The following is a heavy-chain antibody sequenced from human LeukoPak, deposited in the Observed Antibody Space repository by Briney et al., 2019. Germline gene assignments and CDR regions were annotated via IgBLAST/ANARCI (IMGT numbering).Heavy chain of an antibody. J-gene: IGHJ4*02. V-gene: IGHV3-23*01. CDR1: GFTFITYV. CDR3: ASGPPFLKYFEY. Sequence: GGSLRLSCAASGFTFITYVMNWFRQAPGKGLEWVSIISVGAEYIFYADSVKGRFTISRDDSNNALYWQMHSLRAEDKALYYCASGPPFLKYFEYWGQGTLVTVSS. CDR2: ISVGAEYI. D-gene: IGHD3-3*01.